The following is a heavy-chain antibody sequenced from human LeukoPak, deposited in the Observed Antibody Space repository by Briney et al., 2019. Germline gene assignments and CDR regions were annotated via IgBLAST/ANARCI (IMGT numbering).Heavy chain of an antibody. Sequence: ETLSLTCTVSGGSISSYYWSWIRQPPGKGLEYVSAISSNGGSTYYANSVKGRFTISRDNSKNTLYLQMGSLRAEDMAVYYCARSNGGSYVYWGQGTLVTVSS. CDR1: GGSISSYY. V-gene: IGHV3-64*01. CDR2: ISSNGGST. CDR3: ARSNGGSYVY. D-gene: IGHD1-26*01. J-gene: IGHJ4*02.